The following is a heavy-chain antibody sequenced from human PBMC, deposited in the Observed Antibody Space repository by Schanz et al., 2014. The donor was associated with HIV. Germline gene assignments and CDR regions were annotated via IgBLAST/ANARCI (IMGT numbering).Heavy chain of an antibody. D-gene: IGHD5-12*01. Sequence: VQLAESGGGVVRPGGSLRLSCAGSGFSFDTFGIHWVRQAPGKGLEWVSTISGSGGSPYYADSVKGRFTISRDNSKNTLYLQMNSLRAEDTAVYYCAKGLTIWLQPPFDYWGQGTLVTVSS. V-gene: IGHV3-23*04. CDR3: AKGLTIWLQPPFDY. CDR2: ISGSGGSP. J-gene: IGHJ4*02. CDR1: GFSFDTFG.